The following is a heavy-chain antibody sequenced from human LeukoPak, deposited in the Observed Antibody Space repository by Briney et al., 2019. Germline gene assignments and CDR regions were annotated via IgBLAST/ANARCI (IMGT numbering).Heavy chain of an antibody. CDR2: IYYSGST. CDR1: GGSISSSSYY. D-gene: IGHD3-16*01. V-gene: IGHV4-39*02. J-gene: IGHJ6*02. Sequence: SETLSLTCTVSGGSISSSSYYWGWIRQPPGKGLEWIGSIYYSGSTYYNPSLKSRVTVSADKSKKHFSLKLTSVTAADTAVYFCARIAYSGMDVWGQGTTVTVSS. CDR3: ARIAYSGMDV.